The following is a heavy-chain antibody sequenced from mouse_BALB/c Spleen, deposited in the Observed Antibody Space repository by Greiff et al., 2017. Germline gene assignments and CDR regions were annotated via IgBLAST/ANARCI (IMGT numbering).Heavy chain of an antibody. Sequence: QVQLQQSGAELVRPGTSVKISCKASGYTFTNYWLGWVKQRPGHGLEWIGDIYPGGGYTNYNQKFKDKATLTADKSSSTAYMQLSSLTSEDSAVYYCARSPYDYDGYYYAMDYWGQGTSVTVSS. D-gene: IGHD2-4*01. V-gene: IGHV1-63*01. CDR3: ARSPYDYDGYYYAMDY. CDR1: GYTFTNYW. CDR2: IYPGGGYT. J-gene: IGHJ4*01.